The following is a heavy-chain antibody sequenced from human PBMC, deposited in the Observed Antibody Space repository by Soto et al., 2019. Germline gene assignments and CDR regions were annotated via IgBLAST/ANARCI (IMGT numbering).Heavy chain of an antibody. CDR2: INHSGST. CDR1: GGSFSGYY. V-gene: IGHV4-34*01. Sequence: SETLSLTCAVYGGSFSGYYWSWIRQPPGKGLEWIGEINHSGSTNYNPSLKSRVTISVDTSKNQFSLKLSSVTAADTAVYYCARRYVLEAYYFDYWGQGTLVTVSS. J-gene: IGHJ4*02. CDR3: ARRYVLEAYYFDY. D-gene: IGHD3-10*02.